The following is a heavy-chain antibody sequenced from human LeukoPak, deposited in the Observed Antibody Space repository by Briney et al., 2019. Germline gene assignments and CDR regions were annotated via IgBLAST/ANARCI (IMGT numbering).Heavy chain of an antibody. D-gene: IGHD6-6*01. Sequence: GGSLRLSCAASGFTFSSYWMSWVRQAPGKGLEWVANIKQDGSEKYYVDSAKGRFTISRDNAKNSLYLQMNSLRAEDTAVYYCATQIAAPGYNWFDPWGQGTLVTVSS. CDR1: GFTFSSYW. CDR2: IKQDGSEK. J-gene: IGHJ5*02. V-gene: IGHV3-7*01. CDR3: ATQIAAPGYNWFDP.